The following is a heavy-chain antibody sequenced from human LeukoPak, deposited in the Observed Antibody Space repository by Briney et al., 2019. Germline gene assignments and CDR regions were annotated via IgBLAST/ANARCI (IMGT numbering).Heavy chain of an antibody. D-gene: IGHD1-26*01. V-gene: IGHV3-30*18. J-gene: IGHJ4*02. CDR3: AKSHSGSYYWDFDY. CDR1: KFTFSSYA. CDR2: ISYDGSNK. Sequence: TGGSLRLSCAASKFTFSSYAMHWVRQAPGKGLEWVAVISYDGSNKYYVDSVKGRFTISRDNSKNTLYLQMNSLRAEDTAVYYCAKSHSGSYYWDFDYWGQGTLVTVSS.